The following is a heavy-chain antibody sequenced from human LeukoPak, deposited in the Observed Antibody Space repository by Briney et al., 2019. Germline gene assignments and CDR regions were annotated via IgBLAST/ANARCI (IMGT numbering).Heavy chain of an antibody. J-gene: IGHJ4*02. CDR3: AREGYSYGIFDY. CDR2: ISTYNGNT. D-gene: IGHD5-18*01. V-gene: IGHV1-18*04. CDR1: GYTFTGYY. Sequence: ASVKVSCKASGYTFTGYYMHWVRQAPGQGLEWMGWISTYNGNTNYAQKLQGRVSMTTDTSTSTAYMDLRSLRSDDTAVYYCAREGYSYGIFDYWGQGTLVTVSS.